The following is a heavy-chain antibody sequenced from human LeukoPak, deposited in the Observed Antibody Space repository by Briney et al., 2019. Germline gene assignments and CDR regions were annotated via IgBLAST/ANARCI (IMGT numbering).Heavy chain of an antibody. V-gene: IGHV4-59*01. CDR1: GGSISSYY. CDR3: AREREYCSSTSCYLSAFDI. J-gene: IGHJ3*02. Sequence: PSETLSLTCTVSGGSISSYYWSWIRQPPGKGLEWIGYIYYSGSTNYNPSLKSRVTISVDTSKNQFSLKLSSVTAADTAVYYCAREREYCSSTSCYLSAFDIWGQGTMVTVS. CDR2: IYYSGST. D-gene: IGHD2-2*01.